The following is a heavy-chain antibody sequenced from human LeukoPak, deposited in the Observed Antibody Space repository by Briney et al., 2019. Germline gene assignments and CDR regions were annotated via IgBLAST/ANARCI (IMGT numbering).Heavy chain of an antibody. CDR3: ARVGSSGYHYDY. D-gene: IGHD3-22*01. Sequence: PSETLSLTCTVSGGSISSYYWSWIRQPPGKGLEWIGYIYYSGSTNYNPSLKSRVTISVDTSKNQFSLKLSSVTAVDTAVYYCARVGSSGYHYDYWGQGTLATVSS. CDR2: IYYSGST. J-gene: IGHJ4*02. CDR1: GGSISSYY. V-gene: IGHV4-59*01.